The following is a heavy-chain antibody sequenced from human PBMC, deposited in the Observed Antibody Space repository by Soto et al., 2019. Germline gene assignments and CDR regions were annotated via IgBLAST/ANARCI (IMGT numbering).Heavy chain of an antibody. D-gene: IGHD6-13*01. J-gene: IGHJ4*02. CDR2: ISSSSDYI. V-gene: IGHV3-21*06. Sequence: GGSLRLSCAASGFTFTSYTMNWVRQAPGKGLEWVSSISSSSDYIYYADSMKGRVTISRDNAKNSLFLDMNSLTGEDTAVYYCARARVYATGPLDFWGQGTLVTVS. CDR3: ARARVYATGPLDF. CDR1: GFTFTSYT.